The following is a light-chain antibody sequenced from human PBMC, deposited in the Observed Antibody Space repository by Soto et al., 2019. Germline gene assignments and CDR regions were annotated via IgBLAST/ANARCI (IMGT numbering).Light chain of an antibody. CDR1: QGISNY. CDR2: AAS. J-gene: IGKJ4*01. V-gene: IGKV1-27*01. CDR3: QKYTNVPA. Sequence: DIQMTQSPSSLSASVGDRVTITCRASQGISNYLAWYQQIPGKVPKLLISAASTLQSGVPSRFSDSGSGTDFPLTISSLQPEDVATYYCQKYTNVPAFGGGTKVEIK.